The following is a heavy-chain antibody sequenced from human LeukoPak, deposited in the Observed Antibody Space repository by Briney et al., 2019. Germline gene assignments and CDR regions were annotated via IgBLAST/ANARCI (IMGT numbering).Heavy chain of an antibody. CDR1: GFTFSSYA. Sequence: GGSLRLSCEASGFTFSSYAMRWVRQAPGKGLEWVAFIRYDERNKYYSDSVKGRFTISRDNSKNTLYLQMNSLRAEDTAVYYCAKDVSRILTGARNYFDSWGQGTLVTVSS. J-gene: IGHJ4*02. D-gene: IGHD3-9*01. CDR2: IRYDERNK. V-gene: IGHV3-30*02. CDR3: AKDVSRILTGARNYFDS.